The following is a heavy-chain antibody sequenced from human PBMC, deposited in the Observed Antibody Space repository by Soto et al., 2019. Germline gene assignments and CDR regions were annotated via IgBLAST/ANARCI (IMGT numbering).Heavy chain of an antibody. CDR3: ARGDFDSSANYYAGWFDP. V-gene: IGHV1-2*02. D-gene: IGHD3-22*01. Sequence: QVQLVQSGAEVKKPGASVKVSCKASGYIFTGYYMHWLRHAPGQGLEWMGWFNPNSGGTKYAQKFQGRVTMTNDTSINTAYMELSGLISDDTDVYYCARGDFDSSANYYAGWFDPWGQGTLVTVSS. CDR2: FNPNSGGT. J-gene: IGHJ5*02. CDR1: GYIFTGYY.